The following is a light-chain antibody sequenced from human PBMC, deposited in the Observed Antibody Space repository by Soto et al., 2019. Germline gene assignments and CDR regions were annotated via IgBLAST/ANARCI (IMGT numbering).Light chain of an antibody. J-gene: IGKJ1*01. CDR1: QSISTW. Sequence: DIPMTQSPSTLSASVGDRVTITCRASQSISTWLAWYQQKPGKAPKLLINDASSLESGVPSRFTGSGSGTEFTLTISSLQPDDFATYYCQQYDTYSTFGQGTKVEIK. CDR2: DAS. V-gene: IGKV1-5*01. CDR3: QQYDTYST.